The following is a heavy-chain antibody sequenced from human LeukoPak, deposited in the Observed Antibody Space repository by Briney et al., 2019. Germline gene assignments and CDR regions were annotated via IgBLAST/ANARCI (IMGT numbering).Heavy chain of an antibody. CDR1: GFTFSNAW. CDR2: IYYSGRT. CDR3: ARGVSYYDSSGYYSYYYMDV. D-gene: IGHD3-22*01. V-gene: IGHV4-59*01. J-gene: IGHJ6*03. Sequence: PGGSLRLSCAASGFTFSNAWMSWIRQPPGKGLEWIGYIYYSGRTNYNPSLKSRVTISVDTSKNQFFLKLSSVTAADTAVYYCARGVSYYDSSGYYSYYYMDVWGKGTTVTISS.